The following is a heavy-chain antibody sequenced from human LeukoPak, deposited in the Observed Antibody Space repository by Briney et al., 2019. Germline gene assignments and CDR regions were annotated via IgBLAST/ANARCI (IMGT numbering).Heavy chain of an antibody. CDR2: ISYDGSNK. CDR1: GFTFSSYG. Sequence: GGSLRLSRAASGFTFSSYGMHWVRQAPGKGLAWVAVISYDGSNKYYADSVKGRFTISRDNSKNTLYLQMNSLRAEDTAVYYCANVGGYSYGYRRGDYWGQGTLVTVSS. J-gene: IGHJ4*02. CDR3: ANVGGYSYGYRRGDY. D-gene: IGHD5-18*01. V-gene: IGHV3-30*18.